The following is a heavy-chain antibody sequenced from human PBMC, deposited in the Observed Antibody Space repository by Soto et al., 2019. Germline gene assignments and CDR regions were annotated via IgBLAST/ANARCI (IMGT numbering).Heavy chain of an antibody. Sequence: EVQLVESGGGLVQPGGSLRLSCAVSGFNFNNYRMSWVRQAPGKGLEWVATIKEDGSERYYVPSVRGRFTISRDNAKNSLSLQMNSLRADDTAVYYCASLKVSSAWYFWGQGTLVTVSS. J-gene: IGHJ4*02. V-gene: IGHV3-7*03. CDR1: GFNFNNYR. D-gene: IGHD6-19*01. CDR3: ASLKVSSAWYF. CDR2: IKEDGSER.